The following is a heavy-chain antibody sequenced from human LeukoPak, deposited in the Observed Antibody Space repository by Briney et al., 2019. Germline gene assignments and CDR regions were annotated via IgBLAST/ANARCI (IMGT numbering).Heavy chain of an antibody. CDR1: GFIFSTYD. Sequence: GGSLRLSCAASGFIFSTYDMHWVRQAPGKGLEWVAVVSYDGSNIYHAASVQGRFTISRDNSKNTLYLQVNSLRAEDTAVYYCAKSLDAQAVADPFDYWGQGTLVTVSS. V-gene: IGHV3-30*18. J-gene: IGHJ4*02. CDR2: VSYDGSNI. CDR3: AKSLDAQAVADPFDY. D-gene: IGHD6-19*01.